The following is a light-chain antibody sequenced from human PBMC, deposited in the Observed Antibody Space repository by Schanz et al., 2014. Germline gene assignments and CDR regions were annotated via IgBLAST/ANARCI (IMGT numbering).Light chain of an antibody. J-gene: IGKJ1*01. CDR3: QQYRSSPPWT. CDR2: GAS. CDR1: QSVSSSY. Sequence: EIVMTQSPATLSVSPGEGATLSCRASQSVSSSYLAWYQQKPGQAPRLLIYGASSRATGIPDRFSGSGSGTDFTLTISRLEPEDFAVYYCQQYRSSPPWTFGQGTKVEIK. V-gene: IGKV3-20*01.